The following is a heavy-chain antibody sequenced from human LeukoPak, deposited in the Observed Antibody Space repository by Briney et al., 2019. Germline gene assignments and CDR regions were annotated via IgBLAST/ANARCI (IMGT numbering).Heavy chain of an antibody. D-gene: IGHD6-6*01. Sequence: SETLSLTCTVSGGSISSYYWSWIRQPPGKGLEWIGYIYYSGSTNYNPSLKSRVTISVDTSKNQFSLKPSSVTAADTAVYYCARHQRVKQLLNWFDPWGQGTLVTASS. J-gene: IGHJ5*02. CDR1: GGSISSYY. CDR3: ARHQRVKQLLNWFDP. CDR2: IYYSGST. V-gene: IGHV4-59*01.